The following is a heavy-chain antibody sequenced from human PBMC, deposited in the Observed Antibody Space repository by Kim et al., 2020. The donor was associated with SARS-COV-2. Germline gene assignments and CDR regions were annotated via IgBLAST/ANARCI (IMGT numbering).Heavy chain of an antibody. J-gene: IGHJ5*02. D-gene: IGHD3-10*01. CDR3: ARSEAGGWFDP. CDR1: GFTFSSYE. CDR2: ISSSGSTI. Sequence: GGSLRLSCAASGFTFSSYEMNWVRQAPGKGLEWVSYISSSGSTIYYADSVKGRFTISRDNAKNSLYLQMNSLRAEDTAVYYCARSEAGGWFDPWGQGTLVTVSS. V-gene: IGHV3-48*03.